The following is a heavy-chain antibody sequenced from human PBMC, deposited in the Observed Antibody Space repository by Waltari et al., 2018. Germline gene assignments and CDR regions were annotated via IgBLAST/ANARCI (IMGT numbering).Heavy chain of an antibody. V-gene: IGHV7-4-1*02. J-gene: IGHJ2*01. CDR3: ARDKTEWYFDL. CDR1: GYTFTSYA. Sequence: QVQLVQSGSELKKPGASVKVSCKASGYTFTSYAMNWVRQAPGQGREWLGCLNTNPGNPTYAQGFTGRFVCSFDPSVSTAYLQISSLKAEDTAVYYCARDKTEWYFDLWGRGTLVTVSS. CDR2: LNTNPGNP.